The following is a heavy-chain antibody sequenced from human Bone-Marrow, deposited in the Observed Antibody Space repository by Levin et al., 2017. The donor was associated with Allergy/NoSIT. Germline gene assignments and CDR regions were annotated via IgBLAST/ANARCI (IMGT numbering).Heavy chain of an antibody. J-gene: IGHJ6*02. V-gene: IGHV3-15*07. CDR2: IKGKTDGATT. CDR1: GFTFSNAW. D-gene: IGHD2-21*02. Sequence: GSLRLSCAASGFTFSNAWINWVRQAPGKGLEWVGRIKGKTDGATTDYAAPVKGRFTISRDDSKNMVYLQMNSLKTEDTAVYYCSTVRYCTSGVCYSRYYYYYGTDVWGQGTTVTVSS. CDR3: STVRYCTSGVCYSRYYYYYGTDV.